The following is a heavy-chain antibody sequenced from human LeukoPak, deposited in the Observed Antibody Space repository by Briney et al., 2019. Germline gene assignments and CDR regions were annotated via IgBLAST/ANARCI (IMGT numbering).Heavy chain of an antibody. Sequence: SETLSLTCTVSGGSISSYYWSWIRQPPGKGLEWIGYIYYSGSTNYNPSLKSRVTMSVDKSKNQFSLKLTSLTAADTAVYYCGRGGPLVDYWGPGTLVTVSS. CDR1: GGSISSYY. D-gene: IGHD3-16*01. J-gene: IGHJ4*02. CDR2: IYYSGST. CDR3: GRGGPLVDY. V-gene: IGHV4-59*12.